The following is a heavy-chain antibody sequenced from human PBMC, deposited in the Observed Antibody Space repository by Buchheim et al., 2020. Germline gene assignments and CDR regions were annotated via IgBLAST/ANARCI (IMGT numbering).Heavy chain of an antibody. CDR2: IRYDGSNT. V-gene: IGHV3-30*02. CDR3: AKDVLMVYATLYYYYGMDV. J-gene: IGHJ6*02. D-gene: IGHD2-8*01. Sequence: QVQLVESGGGVVQPGRSPRLSCAASGFTFSSYGMHWVRQAPGKGLEWVAFIRYDGSNTYYADSVKGRFTISRDNSKNTLYLQMKSLRAEDTAVYYCAKDVLMVYATLYYYYGMDVWGQGTT. CDR1: GFTFSSYG.